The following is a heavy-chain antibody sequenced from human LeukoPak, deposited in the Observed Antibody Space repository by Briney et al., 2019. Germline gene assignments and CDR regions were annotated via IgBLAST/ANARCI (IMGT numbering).Heavy chain of an antibody. D-gene: IGHD5-18*01. J-gene: IGHJ3*02. V-gene: IGHV7-4-1*02. CDR2: INTNSGDP. Sequence: ASVKVSCKASGYTFTSYAMNWVRQAPGEGLEWMGWINTNSGDPTYAQGFTGRFVFSLDTSVSTAYLQISSLRAEDTAVYYCARFRPHGYYDTFDIWGQGTMVTVS. CDR1: GYTFTSYA. CDR3: ARFRPHGYYDTFDI.